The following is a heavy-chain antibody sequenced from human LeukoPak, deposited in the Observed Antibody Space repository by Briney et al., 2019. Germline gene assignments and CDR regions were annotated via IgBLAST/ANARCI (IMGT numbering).Heavy chain of an antibody. J-gene: IGHJ5*02. V-gene: IGHV4-39*07. Sequence: SETLSLTCTVSGGSISSSSYYRGWIRQPPGKGLEWIGSIYYSGSTYYNPSLKSRVTISVDTSKNQFSLKLSSVTAADTAVYYCARDSIVVVPAAIEVENWFDPWGQGTLVTVSS. CDR2: IYYSGST. D-gene: IGHD2-2*01. CDR1: GGSISSSSYY. CDR3: ARDSIVVVPAAIEVENWFDP.